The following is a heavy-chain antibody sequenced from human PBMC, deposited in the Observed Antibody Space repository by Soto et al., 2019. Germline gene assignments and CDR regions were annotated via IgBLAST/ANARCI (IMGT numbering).Heavy chain of an antibody. D-gene: IGHD3-22*01. CDR1: GYTFTSCA. CDR3: ARRYYDSSGYYAFDI. V-gene: IGHV1-3*01. Sequence: ASVKVSCKASGYTFTSCAMHWVRQAPGQRLEWMGWINAGNGNTKYSQKFQGRVTITRDTSASTAYMELSSLRSEDTAVYYCARRYYDSSGYYAFDIWGQGTMVTVSS. J-gene: IGHJ3*02. CDR2: INAGNGNT.